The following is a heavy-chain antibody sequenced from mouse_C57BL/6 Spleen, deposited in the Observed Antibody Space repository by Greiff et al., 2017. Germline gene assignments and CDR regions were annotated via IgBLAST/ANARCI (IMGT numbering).Heavy chain of an antibody. J-gene: IGHJ3*01. Sequence: VQLKESGGGLVKPGGSLKLSCAASGFTFSSYAMSWVRQTPEKRLEWVATISDGGSYTYYPDNVKGRFTISRDNAKNNLYLQMSHLKSEDTAMYYCARKGGLRAWFAYWGQGTLVTVSA. V-gene: IGHV5-4*01. D-gene: IGHD2-4*01. CDR2: ISDGGSYT. CDR3: ARKGGLRAWFAY. CDR1: GFTFSSYA.